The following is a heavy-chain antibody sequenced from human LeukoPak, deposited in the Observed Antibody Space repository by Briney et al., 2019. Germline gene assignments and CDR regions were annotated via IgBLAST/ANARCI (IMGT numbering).Heavy chain of an antibody. J-gene: IGHJ4*02. CDR1: GGSISSGDYY. Sequence: SQTLSLTCTVSGGSISSGDYYWSWLRQPPGKGLEWIGYIYYSGSTYYNPSLKSRVTISVDTFNNQFSLKLNSVTAADTAVYYCARASRITIFGVVRVSAFDYWGQGSLVTVSS. CDR3: ARASRITIFGVVRVSAFDY. D-gene: IGHD3-3*01. CDR2: IYYSGST. V-gene: IGHV4-30-4*08.